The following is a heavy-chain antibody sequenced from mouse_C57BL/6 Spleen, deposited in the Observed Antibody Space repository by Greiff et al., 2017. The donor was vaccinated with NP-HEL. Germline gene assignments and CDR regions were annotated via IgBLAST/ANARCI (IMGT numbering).Heavy chain of an antibody. Sequence: QVQLQQPGAELVKPGASVKLSCKASGYTFTSYWMQWVKQRPGQGLEWIGEIDPSDSYTNYNQKFKGKATLTVDTSSSTAYMQLSSLTSEDSAVYYCARYGDYWGQGTTLTVSS. CDR2: IDPSDSYT. CDR1: GYTFTSYW. V-gene: IGHV1-50*01. D-gene: IGHD1-1*01. CDR3: ARYGDY. J-gene: IGHJ2*01.